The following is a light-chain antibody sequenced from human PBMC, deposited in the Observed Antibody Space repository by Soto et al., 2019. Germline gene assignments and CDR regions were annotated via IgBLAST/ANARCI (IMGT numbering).Light chain of an antibody. V-gene: IGKV2-28*01. Sequence: DIVMTQSPLSLPVTPGEPSSVSFISRQSLLHSNGYNYLDWYLQKPGQSPQLLIYLGSNRASGVPDRFSGSGSGTDFTLKISRVEAEDVGVYYCMQSLQLPRTFGPGTKVDI. CDR3: MQSLQLPRT. J-gene: IGKJ3*01. CDR1: QSLLHSNGYNY. CDR2: LGS.